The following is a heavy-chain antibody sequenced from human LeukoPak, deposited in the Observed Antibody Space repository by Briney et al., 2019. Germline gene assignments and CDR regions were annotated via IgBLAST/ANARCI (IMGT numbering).Heavy chain of an antibody. V-gene: IGHV3-23*01. D-gene: IGHD6-19*01. Sequence: GGSLRLSCAASGFTFSSYAMSWVRQAPGKGLEWVSAISGSGGSTYYADSVKGRFTISRDNSKNTLYLQMNSLRAEDTAVYYCAKAYSSGWYPANYFDYWGQGTLVTVSS. CDR3: AKAYSSGWYPANYFDY. J-gene: IGHJ4*02. CDR1: GFTFSSYA. CDR2: ISGSGGST.